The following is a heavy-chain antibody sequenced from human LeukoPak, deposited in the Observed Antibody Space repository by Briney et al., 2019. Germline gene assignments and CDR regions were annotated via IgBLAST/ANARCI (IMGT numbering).Heavy chain of an antibody. CDR1: GGSFSGYY. J-gene: IGHJ3*02. V-gene: IGHV4-34*01. CDR3: ARDLKGQYQDAFDI. D-gene: IGHD2-2*01. Sequence: MSSETLSLTCAVYGGSFSGYYWSWIRQPPGKGLEWIGEINHSGSTNYNPSLKSRVTISVDTSKNQFSLKLSSVTAADTAVYYCARDLKGQYQDAFDIWGQGTMVTVSS. CDR2: INHSGST.